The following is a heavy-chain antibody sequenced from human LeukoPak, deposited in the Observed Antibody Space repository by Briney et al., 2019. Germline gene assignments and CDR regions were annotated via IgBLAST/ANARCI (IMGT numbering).Heavy chain of an antibody. V-gene: IGHV3-21*01. CDR1: GXXXXSYS. CDR3: XXXXXYXXGXRGY. J-gene: IGHJ4*02. CDR2: ISSSSSYX. Sequence: GXXXXSYSXNWVRQAPXKGXEWVSSISSSSSYXYYADSVKGRFTISRDNAKNSLYLQMNRLRAEDTAVYYXXXXXXYXXGXRGYWGXGXLVTVSS.